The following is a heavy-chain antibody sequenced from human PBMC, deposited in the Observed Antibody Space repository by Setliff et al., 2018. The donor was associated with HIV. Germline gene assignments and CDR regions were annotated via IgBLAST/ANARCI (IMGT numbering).Heavy chain of an antibody. D-gene: IGHD5-12*01. J-gene: IGHJ4*02. CDR2: ISSSGGT. CDR1: GGSISSGEYY. CDR3: AKSSPSIGYISDH. Sequence: SLTCTVSGGSISSGEYYWSWIRQPPGKGLEWLGYISSSGGTDYNPSLNSRIIISTDTSKNQFSLNVRSVTAADTAVYFCAKSSPSIGYISDHWGQGTLVTVSS. V-gene: IGHV4-30-4*08.